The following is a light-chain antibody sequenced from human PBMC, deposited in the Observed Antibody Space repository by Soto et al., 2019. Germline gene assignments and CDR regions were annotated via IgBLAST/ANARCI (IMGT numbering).Light chain of an antibody. Sequence: QSVLTQPASVSESPGQSITISCTGTSSDVGSYNLVSWYHQYPGKAPKLLIYEVTKRPSGVSNRFSGSKSGNTASLTISGLQAEDEADYYCYSYGGFNDVLFGGGTKLTVL. CDR1: SSDVGSYNL. CDR2: EVT. J-gene: IGLJ2*01. CDR3: YSYGGFNDVL. V-gene: IGLV2-23*02.